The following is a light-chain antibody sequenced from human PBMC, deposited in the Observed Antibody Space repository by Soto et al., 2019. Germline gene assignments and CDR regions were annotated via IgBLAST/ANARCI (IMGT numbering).Light chain of an antibody. Sequence: ESVLMQSPATLSLSPGERSTLSCGASQSVRTNYLAWYQQKPRLAPRLLIYDASSRATGISDRLSGSGSGTDFTLTISRLEPEDFAVYYCQQYGSSPSFGGGTKVDIK. J-gene: IGKJ4*01. V-gene: IGKV3D-20*01. CDR1: QSVRTNY. CDR2: DAS. CDR3: QQYGSSPS.